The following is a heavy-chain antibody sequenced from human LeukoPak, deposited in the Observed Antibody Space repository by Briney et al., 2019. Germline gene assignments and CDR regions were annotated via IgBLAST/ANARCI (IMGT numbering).Heavy chain of an antibody. J-gene: IGHJ4*02. V-gene: IGHV3-33*01. CDR1: GFTFGSYG. Sequence: GRSLRLSCAASGFTFGSYGMHWVRQAPGKGLEWVAVIWYDGSNKYYADSVKGRFTISRDNSKNTLYLQMNSLRAEDTAVYYCARDRAAGAFDYWGQGTLVTVSS. D-gene: IGHD6-13*01. CDR3: ARDRAAGAFDY. CDR2: IWYDGSNK.